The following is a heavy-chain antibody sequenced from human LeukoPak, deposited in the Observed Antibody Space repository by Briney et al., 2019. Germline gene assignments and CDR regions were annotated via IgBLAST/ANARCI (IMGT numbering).Heavy chain of an antibody. V-gene: IGHV3-7*03. J-gene: IGHJ4*02. CDR1: GFTFSSYS. CDR3: TRENYVPDS. CDR2: ISNGGYPT. Sequence: PGGSLRLSCAASGFTFSSYSMNWVRQTPGKGLEWVASISNGGYPTYYVDSVRGRFTISRDDARNSLFLQMNGLRADDTAVYYCTRENYVPDSWGQGTLVTVSS. D-gene: IGHD3-10*02.